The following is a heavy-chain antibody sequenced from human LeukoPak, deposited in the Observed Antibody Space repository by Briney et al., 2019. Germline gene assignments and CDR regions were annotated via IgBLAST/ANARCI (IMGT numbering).Heavy chain of an antibody. Sequence: ASVKVSCKVSGYTLTELSMHWVRQAPGKGLEWMGGFDPEDGETIYAQKFQGRVTMTRDTSISTAYMELSRLRSDDTAVYYCARGDIVVVPAATFDYWGQGTLVTVSS. CDR2: FDPEDGET. CDR3: ARGDIVVVPAATFDY. V-gene: IGHV1-24*01. D-gene: IGHD2-2*01. CDR1: GYTLTELS. J-gene: IGHJ4*02.